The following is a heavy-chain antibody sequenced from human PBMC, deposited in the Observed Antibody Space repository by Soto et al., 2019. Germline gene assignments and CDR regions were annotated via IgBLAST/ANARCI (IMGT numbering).Heavy chain of an antibody. CDR3: AKVSRKGSAIDFDY. J-gene: IGHJ4*02. CDR1: GYTFSNYD. CDR2: VNPNNGDT. V-gene: IGHV1-8*01. D-gene: IGHD3-10*01. Sequence: QVQLVQSGAELKKPGASVKVSCKASGYTFSNYDMNWVRQATGQGPEWIGWVNPNNGDTGYAQKFQGRVTLTTDISTTTAYMELTSLRSEDTDIYYCAKVSRKGSAIDFDYWCQGTLITVSS.